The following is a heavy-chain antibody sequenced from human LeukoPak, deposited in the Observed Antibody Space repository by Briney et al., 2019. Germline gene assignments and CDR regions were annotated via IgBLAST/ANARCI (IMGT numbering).Heavy chain of an antibody. Sequence: GGSLRLFCAASGFTFSRYWMNWVRQAPGKGLEWVASIKEDGSEKSYVDSVKGRFTISRDNAKNSLYLQMNSLRAEDTAIYYCVSCGTTTCIIRFDHWGQGTLVTVSS. CDR1: GFTFSRYW. D-gene: IGHD2-2*01. CDR2: IKEDGSEK. J-gene: IGHJ4*02. CDR3: VSCGTTTCIIRFDH. V-gene: IGHV3-7*01.